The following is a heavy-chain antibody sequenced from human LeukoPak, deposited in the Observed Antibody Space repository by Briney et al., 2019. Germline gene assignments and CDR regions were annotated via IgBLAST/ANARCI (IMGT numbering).Heavy chain of an antibody. CDR3: ARFSWDCSTASCHLTH. CDR2: IYYTGTT. V-gene: IGHV4-59*01. Sequence: SETLSLTCTVPGGFLSSYYWSWIRQSPGKRLELIGHIYYTGTTFYNPSLNSRVTISLDTSKNEFSLKLTSVTAADTAVYYCARFSWDCSTASCHLTHWGQGALVTVSS. CDR1: GGFLSSYY. J-gene: IGHJ4*02. D-gene: IGHD3-9*01.